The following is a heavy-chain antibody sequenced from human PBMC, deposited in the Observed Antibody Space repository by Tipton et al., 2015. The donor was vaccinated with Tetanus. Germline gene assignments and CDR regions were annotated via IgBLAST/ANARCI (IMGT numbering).Heavy chain of an antibody. D-gene: IGHD4-17*01. CDR1: GDSVSSNSAA. V-gene: IGHV6-1*01. Sequence: PGLVKPSQTLSLTCAISGDSVSSNSAAWNWIRQSPSRGLEWLGRTYYRSKWYNDYAVSVKSRITINPDTSKNQFSLQLNSVTPEDTAVYYCARGVTTTVKTPYYYYGMDVWGQGTTVTVSS. CDR2: TYYRSKWYN. CDR3: ARGVTTTVKTPYYYYGMDV. J-gene: IGHJ6*02.